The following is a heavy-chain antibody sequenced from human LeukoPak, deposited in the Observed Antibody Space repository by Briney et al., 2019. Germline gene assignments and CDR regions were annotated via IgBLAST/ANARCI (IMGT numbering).Heavy chain of an antibody. Sequence: GGSLRLSYAASGFTFSSYSMNWVRQAPGKGLEWVSSISSSSSYIYYADSVKGRFTISRDNAKNSLYLQMNSLRAEDTAVYYCARARVSLVDYWGQGTLVTVSS. CDR3: ARARVSLVDY. CDR1: GFTFSSYS. CDR2: ISSSSSYI. J-gene: IGHJ4*02. D-gene: IGHD6-6*01. V-gene: IGHV3-21*01.